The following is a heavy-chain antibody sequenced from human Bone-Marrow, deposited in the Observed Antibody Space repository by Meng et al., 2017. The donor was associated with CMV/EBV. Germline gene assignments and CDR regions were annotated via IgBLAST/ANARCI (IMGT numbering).Heavy chain of an antibody. V-gene: IGHV4-39*07. J-gene: IGHJ6*02. CDR1: GGSISSSSYY. CDR3: TRAAPWEYYHGMDV. Sequence: SETLSLTCTVSGGSISSSSYYWGWIRQPPGKGLEWIGSIYYSGSTYYNPSLKSRVSISLDTSKKQFSLKLRSPTASDTAVYYCTRAAPWEYYHGMDVWGQGTTVTVSS. CDR2: IYYSGST. D-gene: IGHD1-26*01.